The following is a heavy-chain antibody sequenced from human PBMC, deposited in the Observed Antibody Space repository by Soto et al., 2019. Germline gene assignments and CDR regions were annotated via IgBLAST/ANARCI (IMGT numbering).Heavy chain of an antibody. CDR1: GFTFSRYW. CDR2: INQDGSEK. CDR3: ARDLGGISGSFDY. Sequence: EVQLVDSGGGLVQPGGSLRLSCAASGFTFSRYWMSWVRQAPGKGLEWVANINQDGSEKFYVDSVKVRFTSSRDNAKKALYLQVNSLSAEDTAMYYCARDLGGISGSFDYWGQGTVVTVSS. J-gene: IGHJ4*02. V-gene: IGHV3-7*05. D-gene: IGHD6-6*01.